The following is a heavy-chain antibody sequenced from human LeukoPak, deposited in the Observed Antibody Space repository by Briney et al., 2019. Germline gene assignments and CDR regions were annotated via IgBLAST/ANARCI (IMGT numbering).Heavy chain of an antibody. CDR1: GFTFSSYW. J-gene: IGHJ4*02. Sequence: GGSLRLSCAASGFTFSSYWMSWVRQAPGKGLEWVANIRQDGSDKYYVDSVKGRFTISRDNAKNSLYLQMNSLRAEDTAVYYCARDGGSAMPFDYWGQGTLVTVSS. CDR3: ARDGGSAMPFDY. CDR2: IRQDGSDK. V-gene: IGHV3-7*01. D-gene: IGHD2-2*01.